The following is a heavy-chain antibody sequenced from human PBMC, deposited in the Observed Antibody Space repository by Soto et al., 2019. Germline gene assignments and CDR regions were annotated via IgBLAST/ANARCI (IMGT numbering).Heavy chain of an antibody. V-gene: IGHV1-3*01. CDR2: INAGNGNT. CDR1: GYTFTSYA. Sequence: QVQLVQSGAEVKKPGASVKVSCKASGYTFTSYAMHWVRQAPGQRLEWMGWINAGNGNTKYSQKFQGRVTITRDTSASTAYMELSSLRSEDTAVYYCARDLLEYDFWSGYYPGDYWGQGTLVTVSS. J-gene: IGHJ4*02. CDR3: ARDLLEYDFWSGYYPGDY. D-gene: IGHD3-3*01.